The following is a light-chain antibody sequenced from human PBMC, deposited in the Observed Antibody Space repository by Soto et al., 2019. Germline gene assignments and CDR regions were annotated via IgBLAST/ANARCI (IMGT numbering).Light chain of an antibody. V-gene: IGLV2-14*01. CDR2: EVS. J-gene: IGLJ1*01. CDR3: NSQTTSGIRV. CDR1: STDVGDSNH. Sequence: QSALTQPASVSGSPGQSITISCTGTSTDVGDSNHVSWYQHHPGKAPKLIIYEVSYRPSGVSNRFSGSKSAYTASLTISGLQAEDEADYYCNSQTTSGIRVLGTGTKLTVL.